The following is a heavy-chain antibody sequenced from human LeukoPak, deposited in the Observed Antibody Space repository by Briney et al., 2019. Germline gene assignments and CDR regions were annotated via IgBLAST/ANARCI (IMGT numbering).Heavy chain of an antibody. J-gene: IGHJ5*02. CDR3: ARLKPRYCSGGSCYSNWFDP. D-gene: IGHD2-15*01. Sequence: ASVKVSCKAAGYTFTGYYMHWVRQAPGQGLEWMGWINPDSGGTNNAQKFQGRVTMTRDTSISTAYMELSRLRSDDTAVYYCARLKPRYCSGGSCYSNWFDPWGQGTLVTVSS. V-gene: IGHV1-2*02. CDR2: INPDSGGT. CDR1: GYTFTGYY.